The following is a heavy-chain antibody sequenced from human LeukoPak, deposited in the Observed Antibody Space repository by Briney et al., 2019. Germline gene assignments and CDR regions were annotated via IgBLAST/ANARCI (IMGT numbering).Heavy chain of an antibody. Sequence: GGSLRLSCAASGFTFSSYAMSWVRQAPGKGLEWVSAISGSGGSTYYADSVKGRFTISRDNSKNTLYLQMSSLRSEDTAVYYCVRLRRNSYGSRYYYYMDVWGKGTTVTISS. CDR1: GFTFSSYA. D-gene: IGHD5-18*01. CDR2: ISGSGGST. CDR3: VRLRRNSYGSRYYYYMDV. J-gene: IGHJ6*03. V-gene: IGHV3-23*01.